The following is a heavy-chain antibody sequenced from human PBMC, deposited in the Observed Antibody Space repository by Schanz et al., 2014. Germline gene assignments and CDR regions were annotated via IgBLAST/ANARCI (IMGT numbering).Heavy chain of an antibody. V-gene: IGHV4-30-2*01. CDR2: IYYSGST. Sequence: QLQLQESGSGLVKPSQTLSLTCAVSGGSISRGFYSWNWIRQPPGRGLEWIGCIYYSGSTYYNPSLKPRVPISIDRSKDQSPRSLNSVTAADTAVYYCAREDRYYHGLDVWGQGTTVTVS. CDR3: AREDRYYHGLDV. CDR1: GGSISRGFYS. J-gene: IGHJ6*02.